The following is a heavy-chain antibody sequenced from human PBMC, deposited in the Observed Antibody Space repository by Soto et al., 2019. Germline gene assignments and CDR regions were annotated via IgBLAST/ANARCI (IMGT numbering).Heavy chain of an antibody. V-gene: IGHV4-59*08. CDR1: GASISSHY. CDR3: SRPIGTTPAVWYFDL. J-gene: IGHJ2*01. CDR2: ISYSGST. D-gene: IGHD1-26*01. Sequence: QVQLQESGPGLVKPSETLSLTCTVSGASISSHYWSWIRQSPVKGLEWLGYISYSGSTDYNPSLTSRLTMSVDTSKNHISLRLSSVTAADTAVYYCSRPIGTTPAVWYFDLWGRGTLVKVSS.